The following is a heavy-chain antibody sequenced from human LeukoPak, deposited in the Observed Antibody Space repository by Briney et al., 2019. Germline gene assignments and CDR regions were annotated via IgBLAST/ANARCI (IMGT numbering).Heavy chain of an antibody. Sequence: GGSLRLSCAASGFTVSSNYMSWVRQAPGKGLEWVSVIYSGGSTYYADSVKGRFTISRDNSKNTLYLQMNSLRAEDTAVYYCARDGGQYYYYGMDVWGQGTTVTVSS. CDR2: IYSGGST. D-gene: IGHD3-16*01. CDR1: GFTVSSNY. V-gene: IGHV3-53*01. CDR3: ARDGGQYYYYGMDV. J-gene: IGHJ6*02.